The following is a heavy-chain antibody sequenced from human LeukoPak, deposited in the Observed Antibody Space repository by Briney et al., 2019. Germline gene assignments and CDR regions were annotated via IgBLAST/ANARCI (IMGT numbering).Heavy chain of an antibody. D-gene: IGHD4-17*01. CDR3: ARVVMHDYGDPYYFDY. V-gene: IGHV1-2*02. Sequence: ASVKVSCKASGYTFTGYYIHWVRQAPGQGLEWMGWINPKSGGTNYAQKFQGRVTMTRDTSISTAYMELSRLRSDDTAVYYCARVVMHDYGDPYYFDYWGQGTLVTVSS. CDR1: GYTFTGYY. CDR2: INPKSGGT. J-gene: IGHJ4*02.